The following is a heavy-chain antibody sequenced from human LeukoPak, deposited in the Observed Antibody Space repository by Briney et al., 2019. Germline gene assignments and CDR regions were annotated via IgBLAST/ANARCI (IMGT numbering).Heavy chain of an antibody. CDR1: GDSISSGGYY. Sequence: SQTLSLTCSVSGDSISSGGYYWGWVRQRPGKGLEWIGEIYHTGIINYDPSLKSRVTISVDKSMNQFSLRLTSVTAADTAVYFCARGGGSHYEIDYWGQGTLVTVSS. J-gene: IGHJ4*02. V-gene: IGHV4-31*03. CDR2: IYHTGII. D-gene: IGHD3-10*01. CDR3: ARGGGSHYEIDY.